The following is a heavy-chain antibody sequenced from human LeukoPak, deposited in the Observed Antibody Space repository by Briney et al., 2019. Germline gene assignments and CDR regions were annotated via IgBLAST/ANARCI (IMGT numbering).Heavy chain of an antibody. CDR3: AKDFGEAAFDI. J-gene: IGHJ3*02. D-gene: IGHD3-10*01. Sequence: GGSLRLSCAASGFTFSSYDMHWVRQAPGKGLEWLSVISHDGINKYYADSVKGRFTISRDNSKNTLYLQMNSLRAEDTAVYYCAKDFGEAAFDIWGQGTMVTVSS. V-gene: IGHV3-30-3*01. CDR1: GFTFSSYD. CDR2: ISHDGINK.